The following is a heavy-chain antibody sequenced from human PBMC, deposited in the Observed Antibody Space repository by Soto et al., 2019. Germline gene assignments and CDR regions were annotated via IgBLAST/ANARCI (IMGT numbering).Heavy chain of an antibody. V-gene: IGHV4-39*07. CDR1: GGSISSSSYY. Sequence: SETLSLTCTVSGGSISSSSYYWGWIRQPPGKGLEWIGSIYYSGSTYYNPSLKSRVTISVDTSKNQFSLKLISVTAADTAVYYCARVGVFGVVIDYWGQGTLVTVSS. J-gene: IGHJ4*02. CDR3: ARVGVFGVVIDY. CDR2: IYYSGST. D-gene: IGHD3-3*01.